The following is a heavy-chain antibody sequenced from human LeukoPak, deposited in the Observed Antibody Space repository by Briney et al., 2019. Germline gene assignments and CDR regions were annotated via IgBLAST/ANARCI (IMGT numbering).Heavy chain of an antibody. Sequence: SETLSLTCTVSGGSISSYYWSWIRQPPGKGLGWIGYVYYSGSTNYNPSLKSRVTISVDTSKNQFSLKLSSVTAADTAVYYCARAPTIDCYFDYWGQGILVTVSS. CDR3: ARAPTIDCYFDY. CDR2: VYYSGST. V-gene: IGHV4-59*01. J-gene: IGHJ4*02. D-gene: IGHD2-21*01. CDR1: GGSISSYY.